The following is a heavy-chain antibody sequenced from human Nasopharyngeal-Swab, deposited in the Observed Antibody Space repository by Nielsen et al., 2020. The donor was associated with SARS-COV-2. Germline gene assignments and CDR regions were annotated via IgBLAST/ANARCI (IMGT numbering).Heavy chain of an antibody. CDR3: ARDHSSSYPGTAGYGMDV. J-gene: IGHJ6*02. Sequence: GESLKISCVASGFTFSSYAMSWVRQAPGKGLEWVSAISGSGGSTYYADSVKGRFTISRDNAKNSLYLQMNSLRAEDTAVYYCARDHSSSYPGTAGYGMDVWGQGTTVTVSS. D-gene: IGHD6-6*01. V-gene: IGHV3-23*01. CDR2: ISGSGGST. CDR1: GFTFSSYA.